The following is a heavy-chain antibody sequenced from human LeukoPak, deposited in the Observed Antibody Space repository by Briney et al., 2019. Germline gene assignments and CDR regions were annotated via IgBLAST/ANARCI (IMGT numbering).Heavy chain of an antibody. D-gene: IGHD6-19*01. J-gene: IGHJ4*02. CDR1: GGSISSHY. CDR3: ARLAYRGPAVADFDY. V-gene: IGHV4-59*08. CDR2: IYYTGST. Sequence: SETLSLTCTVSGGSISSHYWSWIRQPPGKGLEWIGYIYYTGSTNYSPSLESRVTMSVDTSKNQFSLKLSSVTAADTAVYYCARLAYRGPAVADFDYWGQGTLVTVSS.